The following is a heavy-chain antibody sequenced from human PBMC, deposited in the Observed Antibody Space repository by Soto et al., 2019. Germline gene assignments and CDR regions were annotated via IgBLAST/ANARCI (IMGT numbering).Heavy chain of an antibody. D-gene: IGHD6-13*01. Sequence: QVQLVESGGGVVQPGRSLRLSCAASGFTFSSYGMHWVRQAPGKGLEWVAVISYDGSNKYYADYVKGRFTISRDNSKNTLYLQMNSLRAEDTAVYYCAKVIVKSSSSWYGGCDYWGQGTLVTVSS. CDR1: GFTFSSYG. CDR2: ISYDGSNK. CDR3: AKVIVKSSSSWYGGCDY. V-gene: IGHV3-30*18. J-gene: IGHJ4*02.